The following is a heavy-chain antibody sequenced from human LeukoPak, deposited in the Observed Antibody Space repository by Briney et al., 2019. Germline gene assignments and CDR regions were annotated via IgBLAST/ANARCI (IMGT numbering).Heavy chain of an antibody. CDR3: AGPLLTYYSDSSAYS. D-gene: IGHD3-22*01. CDR1: GGSISSSNYY. V-gene: IGHV4-39*01. Sequence: PSETLSLTCSVSGGSISSSNYYWGWIRQPPGKGLEWIGIIYYSGSTYYNPSLKSRVTISIDTSKNQFSLKLSSVTAADTAVYYCAGPLLTYYSDSSAYSWGQGTLVTPSS. CDR2: IYYSGST. J-gene: IGHJ4*02.